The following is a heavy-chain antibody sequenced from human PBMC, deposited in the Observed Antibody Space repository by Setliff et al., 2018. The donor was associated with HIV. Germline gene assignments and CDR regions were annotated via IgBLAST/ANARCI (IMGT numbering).Heavy chain of an antibody. CDR2: ISSISSHI. V-gene: IGHV3-21*01. CDR3: ARDQVPNYYDSSGYYYIDY. Sequence: GGSLRLSCAASGFTFSSYSMNWVRQALGKGLEWVSSISSISSHIYYADSVKGRFTISRDTARNSLYLQMNSLRAEDTAVYYCARDQVPNYYDSSGYYYIDYWCQGTLVTVSS. CDR1: GFTFSSYS. J-gene: IGHJ4*02. D-gene: IGHD3-22*01.